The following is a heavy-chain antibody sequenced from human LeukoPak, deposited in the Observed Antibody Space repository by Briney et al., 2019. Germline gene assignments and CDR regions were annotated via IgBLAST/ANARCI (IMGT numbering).Heavy chain of an antibody. Sequence: GGSLRLSCAASGFTFSSYGMHWVRQAPGKGLEWVAFIRYDGSNKYYADSVKGRFTISRDNSKNTLYLQMNSLRAEDTAVYYCTTNYDFWSGHDYWGQGTLVTVSS. CDR1: GFTFSSYG. D-gene: IGHD3-3*01. V-gene: IGHV3-30*02. CDR3: TTNYDFWSGHDY. CDR2: IRYDGSNK. J-gene: IGHJ4*02.